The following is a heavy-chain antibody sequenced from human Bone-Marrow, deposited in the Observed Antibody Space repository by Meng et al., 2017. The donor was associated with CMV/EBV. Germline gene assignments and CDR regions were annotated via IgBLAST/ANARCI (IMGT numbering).Heavy chain of an antibody. D-gene: IGHD2-2*01. V-gene: IGHV3-21*01. CDR3: ARDIVVVPAAIPYYYVMDV. CDR2: ISSSSSYI. Sequence: GESLKSSCAASGFTFSSYSMNWVRQAPGKGLEWVSSISSSSSYIYYADSVKGRFTISRDNAKNSLYLQMNSLRAEDTAVYYCARDIVVVPAAIPYYYVMDVWGQATTVTLSS. J-gene: IGHJ6*02. CDR1: GFTFSSYS.